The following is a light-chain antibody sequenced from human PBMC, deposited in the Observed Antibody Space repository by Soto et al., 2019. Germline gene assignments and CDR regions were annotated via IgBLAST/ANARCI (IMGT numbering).Light chain of an antibody. CDR3: QQTYSPPYT. CDR1: QSISSY. CDR2: GAS. J-gene: IGKJ2*01. Sequence: DIQMTQSPSSLSASVGDRVTNTCRASQSISSYVNWYQQKPGKAPDLLIFGASSLKSGVPSTFSGSASGTDFTLTISSLQPEHFATYYCQQTYSPPYTFGHGTKLEI. V-gene: IGKV1-39*01.